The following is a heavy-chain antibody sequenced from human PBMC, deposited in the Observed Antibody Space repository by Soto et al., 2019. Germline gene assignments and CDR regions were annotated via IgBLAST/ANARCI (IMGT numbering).Heavy chain of an antibody. V-gene: IGHV4-59*08. Sequence: QVQLQESGPGLVKPSETLSLTCTVSGGSISSDYWSWIRQPPGKGLEWIGFIYYSGSINYNPSFESRVAISVDTSKNQSSLNLTSVTAADTAVSYCTRHWDWGSLGYWGQGTLVTVSS. J-gene: IGHJ4*02. D-gene: IGHD3-16*01. CDR3: TRHWDWGSLGY. CDR1: GGSISSDY. CDR2: IYYSGSI.